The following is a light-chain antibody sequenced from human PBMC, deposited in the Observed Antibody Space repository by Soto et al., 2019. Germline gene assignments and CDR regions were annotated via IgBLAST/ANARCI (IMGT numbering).Light chain of an antibody. Sequence: EIVLTQSPVTLSLSPGERATLSCRASQSVTSSLSWYQQKPGQAPRLLIYSASRRATGIPARFSGSGSGTDFTLTISILEPEDLAVYYCQQRHNWPRSFGPGTKVDIK. J-gene: IGKJ1*01. CDR3: QQRHNWPRS. V-gene: IGKV3-11*01. CDR1: QSVTSS. CDR2: SAS.